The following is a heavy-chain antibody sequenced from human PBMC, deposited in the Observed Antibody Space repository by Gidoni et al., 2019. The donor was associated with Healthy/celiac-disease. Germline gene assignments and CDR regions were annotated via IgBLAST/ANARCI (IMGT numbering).Heavy chain of an antibody. Sequence: EVQLVASGGGLVQPGGSLRLYCAASGFTFSSYDMHWVRQATGKGLEWVSAIGTAGDTYYPGSVKGRFTISRENAKNSLYLQMNSLRAGDTAVYYCARASMRMPFDIWGQGTMVTVSS. CDR2: IGTAGDT. D-gene: IGHD2-8*01. CDR1: GFTFSSYD. V-gene: IGHV3-13*01. CDR3: ARASMRMPFDI. J-gene: IGHJ3*02.